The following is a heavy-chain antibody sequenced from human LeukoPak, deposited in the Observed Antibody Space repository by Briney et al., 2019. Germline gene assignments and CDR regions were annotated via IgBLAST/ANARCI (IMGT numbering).Heavy chain of an antibody. CDR3: AREMQQVDDY. D-gene: IGHD6-13*01. CDR1: GGSFSGYY. J-gene: IGHJ4*02. Sequence: SETLSLTCAVYGGSFSGYYWSWIRQPPGKGLEWIGEINHSGSTNYNPSLKSRVTISVDTSKNQFSLKPSSVTAADTAVYYCAREMQQVDDYWGQGTLVTVSS. CDR2: INHSGST. V-gene: IGHV4-34*01.